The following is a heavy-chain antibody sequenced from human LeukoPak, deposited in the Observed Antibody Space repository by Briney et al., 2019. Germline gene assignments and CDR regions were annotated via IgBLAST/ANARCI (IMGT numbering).Heavy chain of an antibody. D-gene: IGHD5-18*01. CDR2: INHSGST. V-gene: IGHV4-34*01. CDR3: ARDLRIQLWLLANYYYYMDV. J-gene: IGHJ6*03. Sequence: SETLSLTCAVYGGSFSGYYWSWIRQPPGKGLEWIGEINHSGSTNYNPSLKSRVTISVDTSKNQFSLKLSSVTAADTAVYYCARDLRIQLWLLANYYYYMDVWGKGTTVTVSS. CDR1: GGSFSGYY.